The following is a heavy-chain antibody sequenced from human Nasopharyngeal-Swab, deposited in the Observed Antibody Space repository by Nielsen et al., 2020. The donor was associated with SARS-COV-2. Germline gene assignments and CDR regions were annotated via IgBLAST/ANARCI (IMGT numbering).Heavy chain of an antibody. CDR2: IKSKTDGGTT. CDR3: TTGFDP. J-gene: IGHJ5*02. Sequence: GESLKISCAASGFTFSSYSMNWVRQAPGKGLEWVGRIKSKTDGGTTDYAAPVKGRFTISRDDSKNTLYLQMNSLKTEDTAVYYRTTGFDPWGQGTLVTVSS. V-gene: IGHV3-15*01. CDR1: GFTFSSYS.